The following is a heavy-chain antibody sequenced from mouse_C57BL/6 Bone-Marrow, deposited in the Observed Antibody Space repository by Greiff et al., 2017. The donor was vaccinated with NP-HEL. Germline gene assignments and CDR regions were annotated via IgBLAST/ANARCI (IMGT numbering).Heavy chain of an antibody. D-gene: IGHD1-1*01. V-gene: IGHV1-76*01. CDR1: GYTFTDYY. Sequence: VQLQQSGAELVRPGASVKLSCKASGYTFTDYYINWVKQRPGQGLEWIARIYPGSGNTYYNEKFKGKATLTAEKSSSTAYMQLSSLTSEDSAVYFCARWDYYGSHFDYWGQGTTLTVSS. CDR2: IYPGSGNT. CDR3: ARWDYYGSHFDY. J-gene: IGHJ2*01.